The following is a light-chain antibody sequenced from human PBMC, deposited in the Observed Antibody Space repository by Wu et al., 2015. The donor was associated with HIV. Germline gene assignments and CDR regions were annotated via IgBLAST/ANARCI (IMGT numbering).Light chain of an antibody. CDR3: QQYNNWPPWT. CDR1: QSVRSD. Sequence: EIVMTQSPVTLSVSPGERVTLSCRASQSVRSDLAWYQQKPGQAPRLLIHGASTRATGTPARFSGSGSGTEFTLTISSLQSEDSAVYYCQQYNNWPPWTFGQGTKVEIK. J-gene: IGKJ1*01. V-gene: IGKV3-15*01. CDR2: GAS.